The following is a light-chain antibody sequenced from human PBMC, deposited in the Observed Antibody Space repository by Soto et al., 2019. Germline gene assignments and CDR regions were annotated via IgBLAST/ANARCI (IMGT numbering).Light chain of an antibody. Sequence: QSVLTQPPSVSGAPGQRVTISCTGSSSNIGAGYDVHWYQQLPGTAPKLLIYGNSNRPSGVPDRFSGSKSGTSPSLAIAGLQAEDEADYYCQSYDSSLGDWVFGGGTQLTVL. V-gene: IGLV1-40*01. CDR2: GNS. CDR3: QSYDSSLGDWV. J-gene: IGLJ3*02. CDR1: SSNIGAGYD.